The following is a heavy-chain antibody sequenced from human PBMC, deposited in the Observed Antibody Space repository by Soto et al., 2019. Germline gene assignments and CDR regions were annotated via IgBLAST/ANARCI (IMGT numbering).Heavy chain of an antibody. J-gene: IGHJ6*02. CDR3: AKVAVYGRDV. Sequence: QVQPQQWGAGLLKPSETLSLTCAVYGGSFSAYYWSWIRQPPGKGLEWIGEINHSGSTNYNPSLKSRVTISVDTSKNHFSLNLRSVTAADTAVYYCAKVAVYGRDVWGQGTTVTVSS. CDR2: INHSGST. V-gene: IGHV4-34*02. CDR1: GGSFSAYY. D-gene: IGHD2-15*01.